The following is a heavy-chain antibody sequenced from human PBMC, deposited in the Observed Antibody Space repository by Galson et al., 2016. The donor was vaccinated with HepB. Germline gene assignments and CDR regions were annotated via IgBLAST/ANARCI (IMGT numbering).Heavy chain of an antibody. Sequence: SLRLSCAASGFTFSNYAMCWVRQAPGKGLEWVSGITGSGGNTYYADSVKGRFTISRDKSKNTLDLQMYSLRAEDTALYYCAKTFGNGIYALDVWGQGTTVTVSS. V-gene: IGHV3-23*01. D-gene: IGHD3-10*01. J-gene: IGHJ6*02. CDR2: ITGSGGNT. CDR3: AKTFGNGIYALDV. CDR1: GFTFSNYA.